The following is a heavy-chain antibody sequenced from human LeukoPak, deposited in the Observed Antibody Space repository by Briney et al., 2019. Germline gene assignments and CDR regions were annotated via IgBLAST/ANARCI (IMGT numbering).Heavy chain of an antibody. CDR3: TTDPTY. J-gene: IGHJ4*02. CDR1: GFTFSNAW. CDR2: FKSKTDGGTT. Sequence: NPGGSLRLSCAASGFTFSNAWMSWGRQAPGKGLEWVGRFKSKTDGGTTDYAAPVKGRFTVSRDDSKNTFYLQMNSLNTEDTAVYYCTTDPTYWGRGTLVTVSS. V-gene: IGHV3-15*01.